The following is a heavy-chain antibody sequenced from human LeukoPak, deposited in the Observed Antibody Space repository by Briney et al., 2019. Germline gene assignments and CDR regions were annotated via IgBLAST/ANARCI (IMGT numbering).Heavy chain of an antibody. CDR1: GFTFTSSA. CDR2: IVVGSGNT. Sequence: SVKVSCKASGFTFTSSAMQWVRQARGQRLEWIGWIVVGSGNTDYAQKFQERVTITRDMSTSTVYMELSSLRSEDTAVYYCAAREMAVSYYFDYWGQGTLVTVSS. V-gene: IGHV1-58*02. D-gene: IGHD5-24*01. CDR3: AAREMAVSYYFDY. J-gene: IGHJ4*02.